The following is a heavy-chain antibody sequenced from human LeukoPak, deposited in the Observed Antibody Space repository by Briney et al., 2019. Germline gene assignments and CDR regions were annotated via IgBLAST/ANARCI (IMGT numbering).Heavy chain of an antibody. J-gene: IGHJ4*02. CDR1: GGSIRSSSYY. V-gene: IGHV4-61*01. D-gene: IGHD1-26*01. Sequence: SETLSLTCTVSGGSIRSSSYYWSWIRQPPGKGLEWIGYIYYSGSTNYNPSLKSRVTISVDTSKNQFSLKLSSVTAADTAVYYCARDSGLLWELPFDYWGQGTLVTVSS. CDR2: IYYSGST. CDR3: ARDSGLLWELPFDY.